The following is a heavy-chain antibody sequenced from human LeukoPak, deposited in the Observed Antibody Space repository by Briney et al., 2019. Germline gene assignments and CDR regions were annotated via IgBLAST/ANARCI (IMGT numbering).Heavy chain of an antibody. Sequence: SGTLSLTCTVSGGSISSGGYYWSWIRQHPGKGLEWIGYIYYSGSTYYNPSLKSRVTISIDTSKNQFSLKLSSVTAADTAVYYCARGPYWYFDLWGRGTLVTVSS. V-gene: IGHV4-31*03. CDR3: ARGPYWYFDL. CDR2: IYYSGST. J-gene: IGHJ2*01. CDR1: GGSISSGGYY.